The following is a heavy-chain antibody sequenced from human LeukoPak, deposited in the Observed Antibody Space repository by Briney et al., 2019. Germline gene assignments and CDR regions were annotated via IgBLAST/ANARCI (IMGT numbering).Heavy chain of an antibody. V-gene: IGHV3-9*01. CDR1: GFTFEEYA. CDR3: AKVQGAAAGSTGFDY. CDR2: ISWNSGSI. D-gene: IGHD6-13*01. Sequence: GGSLRLSCAASGFTFEEYAMHWVRQAPGKGLEWVSGISWNSGSIGYADSVKGRFTISRDNAKNSLYLQMNSLRAEDTALYYCAKVQGAAAGSTGFDYWGQGTLVTVSS. J-gene: IGHJ4*02.